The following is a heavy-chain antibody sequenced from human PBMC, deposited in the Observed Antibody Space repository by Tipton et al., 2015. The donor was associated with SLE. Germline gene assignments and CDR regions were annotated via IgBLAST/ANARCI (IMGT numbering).Heavy chain of an antibody. V-gene: IGHV4-59*01. CDR1: GFTFSSYA. CDR2: ISYSETT. Sequence: LRLSCATSGFTFSSYALSWIRQPPGKGLEWIGYISYSETTNYNPSLKSRVTISVDTSKNQFSLKLRSVTAADTAVYYCAGAWQGYCSGGTCYVLDYWGQGTLVTVSS. CDR3: AGAWQGYCSGGTCYVLDY. J-gene: IGHJ4*02. D-gene: IGHD2-15*01.